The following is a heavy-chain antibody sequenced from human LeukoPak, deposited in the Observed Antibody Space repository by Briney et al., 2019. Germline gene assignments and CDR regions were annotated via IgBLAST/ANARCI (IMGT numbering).Heavy chain of an antibody. D-gene: IGHD2-15*01. Sequence: PGGSLRLSCAASGFTFSSYEMNWVRQAPGKGLEWVSYISSSGSTIYYADSVKGRFTISRDNAKNSLYLQMNSLRAEDTAVYYCARGPATYYYYYYYMDVWGKGTTVTISS. J-gene: IGHJ6*03. CDR2: ISSSGSTI. CDR3: ARGPATYYYYYYYMDV. CDR1: GFTFSSYE. V-gene: IGHV3-48*03.